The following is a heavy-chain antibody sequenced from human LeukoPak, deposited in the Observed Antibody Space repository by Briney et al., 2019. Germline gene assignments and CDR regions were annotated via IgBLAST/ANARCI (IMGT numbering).Heavy chain of an antibody. J-gene: IGHJ6*04. Sequence: PGRSLRLSCAASGFTFSSYGIHFVRQAPGKGLEWVAVIWYDATNKYYADSVKGRFTISRENSKNTLYLHMNRLRVEDTAVYYCARQGGDPFNYYGMDVWGTGTTVTVSS. D-gene: IGHD2-21*02. V-gene: IGHV3-33*01. CDR2: IWYDATNK. CDR3: ARQGGDPFNYYGMDV. CDR1: GFTFSSYG.